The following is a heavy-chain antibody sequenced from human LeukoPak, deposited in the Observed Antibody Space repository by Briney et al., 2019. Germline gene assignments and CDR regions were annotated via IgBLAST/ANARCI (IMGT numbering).Heavy chain of an antibody. Sequence: GGSLRLSCAASGFTFSDYYMSWIRQAPGEGLEWVSYIISRGRNTSYADSVKGRPTISRDHAKHSLYLQMNRLRAERPYVSYCARGGGPRMATIFWGQGTLVTVSP. CDR3: ARGGGPRMATIF. CDR2: IISRGRNT. J-gene: IGHJ4*02. CDR1: GFTFSDYY. V-gene: IGHV3-11*01. D-gene: IGHD5-24*01.